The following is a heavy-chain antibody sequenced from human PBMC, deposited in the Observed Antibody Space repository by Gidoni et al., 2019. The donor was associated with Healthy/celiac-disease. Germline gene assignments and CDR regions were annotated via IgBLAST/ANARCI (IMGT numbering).Heavy chain of an antibody. CDR2: SYHSGST. D-gene: IGHD3-9*01. CDR3: AREGDDILTGYLDY. J-gene: IGHJ4*02. CDR1: GYSISSGYY. V-gene: IGHV4-38-2*02. Sequence: QVQLQESGPGLVKPSETLSLTCAVSGYSISSGYYWGWIRQPPGKGLEWIGSSYHSGSTYYNPSLKSRVTISVDTSKNQFSLKLSSVTAADTAVYYCAREGDDILTGYLDYWGQGTLVTVSS.